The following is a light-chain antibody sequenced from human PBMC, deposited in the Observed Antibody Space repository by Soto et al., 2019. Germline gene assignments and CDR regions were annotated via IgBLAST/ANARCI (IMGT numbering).Light chain of an antibody. CDR1: QTVSHTS. CDR3: QQYVTTPRT. J-gene: IGKJ1*01. V-gene: IGKV3-20*01. CDR2: GTP. Sequence: IVLTQSPGILSLSPGARATLSCRASQTVSHTSLPWHQQRPRQAPRLLIYGTPTRATGTPDRFSGSGSGTALTLTISRLEPEDFAVYYCQQYVTTPRTFGQGTKVE.